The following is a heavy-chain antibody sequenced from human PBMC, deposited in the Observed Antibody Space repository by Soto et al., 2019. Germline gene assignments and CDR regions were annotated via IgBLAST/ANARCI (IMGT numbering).Heavy chain of an antibody. Sequence: KPSETLSLTCTVSGGSISNYYWSWIRQPPGQGLEWIGYIYYSGGTYYSPSLESRVTITVDTSKNQSSLKLSSVTAADTAVYYCARAPSKVAVFGRYYFDYWGQGTRVTVSS. CDR3: ARAPSKVAVFGRYYFDY. V-gene: IGHV4-59*01. J-gene: IGHJ4*02. CDR1: GGSISNYY. D-gene: IGHD3-3*01. CDR2: IYYSGGT.